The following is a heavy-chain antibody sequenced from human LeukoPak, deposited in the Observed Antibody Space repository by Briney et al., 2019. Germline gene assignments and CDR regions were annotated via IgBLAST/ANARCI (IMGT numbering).Heavy chain of an antibody. Sequence: PGGSLRLSCATSGVTVSSNYMSWVRQAPGKGLEWVSVIYSGGSTYYADSVKGRFTISRDNSRNTLYLQMNSLRAEDTAVYYCARNAPGGYFDYWGQGTLVTVSS. CDR1: GVTVSSNY. V-gene: IGHV3-66*01. D-gene: IGHD2-2*01. CDR2: IYSGGST. CDR3: ARNAPGGYFDY. J-gene: IGHJ4*02.